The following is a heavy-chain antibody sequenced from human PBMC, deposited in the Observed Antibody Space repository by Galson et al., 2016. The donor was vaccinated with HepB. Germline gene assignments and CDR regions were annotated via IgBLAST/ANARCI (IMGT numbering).Heavy chain of an antibody. Sequence: ETLSPTCSVSGASISSFYWSWIRQPPGKGLEWIGYGYYIGSTTYNPSLKRRVTISVDTAKNQISLNGTSATAADTAMYYCARITNGSTAHDAFDIWGQGTRITVSS. CDR2: GYYIGST. D-gene: IGHD1-26*01. CDR3: ARITNGSTAHDAFDI. J-gene: IGHJ3*02. V-gene: IGHV4-59*01. CDR1: GASISSFY.